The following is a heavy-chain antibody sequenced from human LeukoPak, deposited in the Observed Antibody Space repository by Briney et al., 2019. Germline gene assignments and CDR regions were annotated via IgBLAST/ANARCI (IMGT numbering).Heavy chain of an antibody. Sequence: SETLSLTCTVSGGPISINNYYWGWIRQPPGKGLEWIGNVYYSGSTYYNPSLKSRVTISVDMSKNQFSLKLSSVTAADTAVYYCARLPRYDFWSWGQGTLVTVSS. CDR2: VYYSGST. CDR3: ARLPRYDFWS. J-gene: IGHJ4*02. CDR1: GGPISINNYY. D-gene: IGHD3-3*01. V-gene: IGHV4-39*01.